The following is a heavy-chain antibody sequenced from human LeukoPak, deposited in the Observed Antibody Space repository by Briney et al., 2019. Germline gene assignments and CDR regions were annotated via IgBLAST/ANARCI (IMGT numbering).Heavy chain of an antibody. D-gene: IGHD6-19*01. CDR3: AREEGSSGYSSG. J-gene: IGHJ4*02. Sequence: PSETLSLTCAVSGGSISSTNWWSWVRPPPGKGLEWIGEIYHSGSTIYNPSLKSRVTISVDKSRNQFSLKLSSVTAADTAVYYCAREEGSSGYSSGWGQGTLVTVSS. V-gene: IGHV4-4*02. CDR1: GGSISSTNW. CDR2: IYHSGST.